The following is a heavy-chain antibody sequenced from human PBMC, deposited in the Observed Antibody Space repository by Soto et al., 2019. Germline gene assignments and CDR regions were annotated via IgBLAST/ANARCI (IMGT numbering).Heavy chain of an antibody. J-gene: IGHJ4*02. V-gene: IGHV3-53*01. D-gene: IGHD5-18*01. CDR2: IYSGGST. Sequence: PGGSLRLSCAASGFTVSSNYMSWVRQAPGKGLEWVSVIYSGGSTYYADSVKGRFTISRDNSKNTLYLQMNSLRAEDTAVYYCARHDQYSYGYSFNFDYWGQGTLVTVSS. CDR1: GFTVSSNY. CDR3: ARHDQYSYGYSFNFDY.